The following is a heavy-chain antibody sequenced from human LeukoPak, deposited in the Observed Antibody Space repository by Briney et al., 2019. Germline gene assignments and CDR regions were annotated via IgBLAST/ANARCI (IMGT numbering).Heavy chain of an antibody. CDR3: AKDLESGSYYCAFDI. Sequence: PGGSLRLSCAASGFTFSSYGMHWVRQAPGKGLEWVAFIRYDGSNKYYADSVKGRFTISRDNSKNTLYLQMNSLRAEDTAVYYCAKDLESGSYYCAFDIWGQGTMVTVSS. CDR2: IRYDGSNK. V-gene: IGHV3-30*02. D-gene: IGHD3-10*01. CDR1: GFTFSSYG. J-gene: IGHJ3*02.